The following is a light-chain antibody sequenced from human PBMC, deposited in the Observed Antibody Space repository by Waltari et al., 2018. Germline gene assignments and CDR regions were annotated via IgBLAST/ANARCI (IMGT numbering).Light chain of an antibody. V-gene: IGLV1-44*01. CDR2: SNN. Sequence: QSVLTQPPSASGTPGQRVTISCSGSSSNIGRTTVTWYQQLPGTAPKLLSYSNNQRPSGVPDRFSGSKSGTSASLAISGLQSEDEADYYCAAWDDSLNGLYVFGTGTKVTVL. CDR3: AAWDDSLNGLYV. CDR1: SSNIGRTT. J-gene: IGLJ1*01.